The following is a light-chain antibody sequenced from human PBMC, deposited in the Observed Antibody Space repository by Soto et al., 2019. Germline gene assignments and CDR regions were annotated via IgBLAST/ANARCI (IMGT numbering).Light chain of an antibody. Sequence: DIQMTQSPSTLSASVEDRVTITCRASQSISSWLAWYQQKPGKAPKLLIYQASSLESGVPPRFSGSGSGTEFTLTISSLQPEDFATYYCQEYNSYSPYTFGQGTKLEIK. CDR3: QEYNSYSPYT. J-gene: IGKJ2*01. CDR1: QSISSW. CDR2: QAS. V-gene: IGKV1-5*03.